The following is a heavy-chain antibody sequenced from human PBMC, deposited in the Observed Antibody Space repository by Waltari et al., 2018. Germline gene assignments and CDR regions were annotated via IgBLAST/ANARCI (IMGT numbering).Heavy chain of an antibody. J-gene: IGHJ3*02. CDR2: TYYRSQWRN. CDR3: ASGKFTAFVI. D-gene: IGHD1-1*01. Sequence: QVQLQQSGPGLVKPSQTLSLTCAVSGDSLFTTSVAWNWIRRSPSRGLAWQGRTYYRSQWRNDYALSVKGPTTVNPDPSKTHVSPQLDSVTSDDTTVYYCASGKFTAFVIWGQGTMVTVSS. V-gene: IGHV6-1*01. CDR1: GDSLFTTSVA.